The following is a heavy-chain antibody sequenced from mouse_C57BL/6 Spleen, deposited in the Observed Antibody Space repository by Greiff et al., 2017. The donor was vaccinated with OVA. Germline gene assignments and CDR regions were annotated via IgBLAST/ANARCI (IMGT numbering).Heavy chain of an antibody. CDR1: GYTFTSYW. CDR3: AIKRANWDVYYAMDY. Sequence: QVQLQQPGAELVKPGASVKVSCKASGYTFTSYWMHWVKQRPGQGLEWIGRIHPSDSDTNYNQKFKGKATLTVDKSSSTAYMQLSSLTSEDSAVYYCAIKRANWDVYYAMDYWGQGTSVTVAS. CDR2: IHPSDSDT. D-gene: IGHD4-1*01. V-gene: IGHV1-74*01. J-gene: IGHJ4*01.